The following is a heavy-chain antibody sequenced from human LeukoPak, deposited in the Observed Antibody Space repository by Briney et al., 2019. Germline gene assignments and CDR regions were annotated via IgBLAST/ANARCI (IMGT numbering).Heavy chain of an antibody. CDR1: GYTFTIYG. CDR2: ISAYNGNT. Sequence: ASVKVSSKASGYTFTIYGISWVRQAPGQGLEWMGWISAYNGNTNYAQKLQGRVTMTTDTSTSTAYRELRSLRSDDTAVYYCARRHDSGAYDAFDIWGQGTMVTVSS. J-gene: IGHJ3*02. V-gene: IGHV1-18*01. CDR3: ARRHDSGAYDAFDI. D-gene: IGHD4-17*01.